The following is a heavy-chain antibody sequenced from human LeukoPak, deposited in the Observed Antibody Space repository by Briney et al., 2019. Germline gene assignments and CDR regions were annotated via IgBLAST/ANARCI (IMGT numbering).Heavy chain of an antibody. D-gene: IGHD4-17*01. CDR3: ARNSRYGEFDY. CDR1: GGSTSPYY. CDR2: IYTTGST. J-gene: IGHJ4*02. V-gene: IGHV4-4*07. Sequence: PSETLSLTCTVSGGSTSPYYWSWIRQPAGKGLEWIGRIYTTGSTNYNPSLKSRVTMSVDTSRNQFSLKLSSVTAADTAMYYCARNSRYGEFDYWGQGTLVTVSS.